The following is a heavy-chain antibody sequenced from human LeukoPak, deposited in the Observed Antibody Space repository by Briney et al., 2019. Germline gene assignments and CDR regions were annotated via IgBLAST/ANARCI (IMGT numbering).Heavy chain of an antibody. CDR2: IYYSGST. V-gene: IGHV4-59*12. CDR1: GGSISSYY. Sequence: SETLSLTCTVSGGSISSYYWSWIRQPPGKGLEWIGYIYYSGSTYYNPSLKSRVTISVDTSKNQFSLKLSSVTAADTAVYYCAREETTVVTPGGGGFDYWGQGTLVTVSS. CDR3: AREETTVVTPGGGGFDY. D-gene: IGHD4-23*01. J-gene: IGHJ4*02.